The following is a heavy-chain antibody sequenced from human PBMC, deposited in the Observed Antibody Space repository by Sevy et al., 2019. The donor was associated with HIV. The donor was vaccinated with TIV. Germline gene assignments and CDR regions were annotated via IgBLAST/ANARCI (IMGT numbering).Heavy chain of an antibody. V-gene: IGHV1-2*02. CDR1: GYIFTGYY. J-gene: IGHJ4*02. CDR3: ARDFGEWLVRYSFDS. D-gene: IGHD6-19*01. CDR2: INPNSGAT. Sequence: ASVKVSCKASGYIFTGYYMHWVRQAPGQGLEWMGWINPNSGATYFAQKFQGRATVTRDTSINTVYMELSSLRSDDTAVYFCARDFGEWLVRYSFDSWGQGTLVTVSS.